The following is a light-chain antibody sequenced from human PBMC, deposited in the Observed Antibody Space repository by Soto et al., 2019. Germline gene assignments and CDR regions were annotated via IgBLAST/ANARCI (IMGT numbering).Light chain of an antibody. CDR2: GAS. V-gene: IGKV3-11*01. Sequence: IVMTQSPATLSVSPGERVTLSCRASQSVSSRLAWYHKKPGQSPRLIIYGASTRATGIPARFSGSGSGTDLTLTISSLETEDFAVYYCQQRSNWPPWTFGQGTKVDI. J-gene: IGKJ1*01. CDR1: QSVSSR. CDR3: QQRSNWPPWT.